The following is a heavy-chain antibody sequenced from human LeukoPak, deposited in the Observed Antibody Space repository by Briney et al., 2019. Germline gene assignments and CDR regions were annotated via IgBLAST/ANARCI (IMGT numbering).Heavy chain of an antibody. Sequence: TLSLTCAVYGGSFSGYYWSWIRQPPGKGLEWIGYIYYSGSTYYNPSLKSRVTISVDTSKNQFSLKLSSVTAADTAVYYCARDGSSYGYFDYWGQGTLVTVSS. CDR3: ARDGSSYGYFDY. CDR1: GGSFSGYY. J-gene: IGHJ4*02. V-gene: IGHV4-34*09. CDR2: IYYSGST. D-gene: IGHD5-18*01.